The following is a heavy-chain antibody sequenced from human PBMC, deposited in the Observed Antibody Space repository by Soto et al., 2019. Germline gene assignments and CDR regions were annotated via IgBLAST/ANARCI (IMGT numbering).Heavy chain of an antibody. V-gene: IGHV1-69*01. J-gene: IGHJ4*02. CDR1: GGIFSSYA. Sequence: QVQLVQSGAEVKKPGSSVKVSCKASGGIFSSYAISWLRQAPGQGLGWMGAVIPILGQAYYAQNFQDRVTITADESTRAAYMDLISLRSDDTAVYFCARVGGVGAPPGADYWGQGTLVTVSS. CDR2: VIPILGQA. D-gene: IGHD1-26*01. CDR3: ARVGGVGAPPGADY.